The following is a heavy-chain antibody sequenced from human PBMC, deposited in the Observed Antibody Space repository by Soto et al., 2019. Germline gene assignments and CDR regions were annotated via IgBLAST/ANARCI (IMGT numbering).Heavy chain of an antibody. CDR1: GFTFSSYE. D-gene: IGHD3-3*01. Sequence: GALRLSCAASGFTFSSYEMNWVRQAPGKGLEWVSYISPSGSPIYYADSVKGRFTISRDNAKNSLYLQMNSLRAEDMAVYYCARPYDFWSGYHAFEIWGQGTMVTVSS. CDR3: ARPYDFWSGYHAFEI. J-gene: IGHJ3*02. V-gene: IGHV3-48*03. CDR2: ISPSGSPI.